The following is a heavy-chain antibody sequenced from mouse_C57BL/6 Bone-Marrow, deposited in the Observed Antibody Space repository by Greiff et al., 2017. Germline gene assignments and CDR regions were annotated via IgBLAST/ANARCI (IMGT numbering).Heavy chain of an antibody. Sequence: SGTVLARPGASVKMSCTTSGFTFTSYWMHWVKQRPGQGLEWVGAIYPGNSDTSYNQKFKGKAKLTAVTSASTAYMELSRLMNEDSAVYSCTRSGIRTLYYYAMDYWGQGTSVTVSS. D-gene: IGHD2-4*01. CDR2: IYPGNSDT. J-gene: IGHJ4*01. CDR3: TRSGIRTLYYYAMDY. V-gene: IGHV1-5*01. CDR1: GFTFTSYW.